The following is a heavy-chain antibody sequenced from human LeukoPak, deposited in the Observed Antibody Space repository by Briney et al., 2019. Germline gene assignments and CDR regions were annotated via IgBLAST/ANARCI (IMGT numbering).Heavy chain of an antibody. V-gene: IGHV4-34*01. CDR2: INHSGST. J-gene: IGHJ4*02. Sequence: KPSETLSLTCAVYGGSFSGYYWSWIRQPPGKGLEWIGEINHSGSTNYNPSLKSGVTISVDTSKNQSSLKLSSVTAADTAVYYCAREIGSYTYWGQGTLVTVSS. D-gene: IGHD3-10*01. CDR1: GGSFSGYY. CDR3: AREIGSYTY.